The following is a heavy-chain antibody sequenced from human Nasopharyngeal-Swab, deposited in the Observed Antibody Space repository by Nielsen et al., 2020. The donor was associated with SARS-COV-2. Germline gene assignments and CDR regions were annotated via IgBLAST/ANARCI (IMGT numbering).Heavy chain of an antibody. CDR1: GGTSTNYA. J-gene: IGHJ6*03. CDR2: IIPIFGTA. CDR3: ASGGYSGSYYRYYYSMDV. D-gene: IGHD1-26*01. V-gene: IGHV1-69*06. Sequence: SVKVSCKASGGTSTNYAISWVRQAPAQGLEWMGRIIPIFGTANYAQKFQGRVTITADKSTSTAYMELSSLRSEDTAVYYCASGGYSGSYYRYYYSMDVWGKGTTVTVSS.